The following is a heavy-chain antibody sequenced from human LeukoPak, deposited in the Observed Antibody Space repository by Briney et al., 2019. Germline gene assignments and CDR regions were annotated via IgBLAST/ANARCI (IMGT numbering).Heavy chain of an antibody. CDR2: ISSSSSYI. Sequence: GGSLRLSCAASGFTFRSYSMNWVRQAPGKGLEWVSSISSSSSYIYYADSVKGRFTISRDNAKNSLYLQMNSLRAEDTAVYYCASLFYSSSKDYWGQGTLVTVSS. V-gene: IGHV3-21*01. CDR3: ASLFYSSSKDY. CDR1: GFTFRSYS. J-gene: IGHJ4*02. D-gene: IGHD6-13*01.